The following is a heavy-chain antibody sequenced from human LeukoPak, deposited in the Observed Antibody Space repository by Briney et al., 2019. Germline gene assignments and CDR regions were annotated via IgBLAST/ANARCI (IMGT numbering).Heavy chain of an antibody. CDR2: ISYDGSNK. J-gene: IGHJ4*02. Sequence: GGSLRLSCAASGFTFSSYAMHWVRQAPGKGLEWVAVISYDGSNKYYADSVKGRFTISRDNSKNTLYLQMNSLRAEDTAVYYCARDLRSRFGGSGSYKYWGQGTLVTVSS. D-gene: IGHD3-10*01. V-gene: IGHV3-30-3*01. CDR3: ARDLRSRFGGSGSYKY. CDR1: GFTFSSYA.